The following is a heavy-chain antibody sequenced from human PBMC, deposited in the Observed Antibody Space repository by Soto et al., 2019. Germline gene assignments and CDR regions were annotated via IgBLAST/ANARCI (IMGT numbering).Heavy chain of an antibody. CDR2: IYYSGST. Sequence: PSETLSLTCTVSGGSISSGDYYWSWIRQPPGKGLEWIGYIYYSGSTYYNPSLKSRVTISVDTSKNQFSLKLSSVTAADTAVYYCARDFGVLWFGATPLDALDIWGQGTMVTVSS. V-gene: IGHV4-30-4*02. J-gene: IGHJ3*02. CDR1: GGSISSGDYY. D-gene: IGHD3-10*01. CDR3: ARDFGVLWFGATPLDALDI.